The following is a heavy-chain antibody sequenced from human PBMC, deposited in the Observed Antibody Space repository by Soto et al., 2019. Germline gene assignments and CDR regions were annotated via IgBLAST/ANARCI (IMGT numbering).Heavy chain of an antibody. J-gene: IGHJ4*02. CDR1: GFTFSSYG. CDR3: ARDYSSGWSFDY. Sequence: GGSLRLSCAASGFTFSSYGMHWVRQAPGKGLEWVAVIWYDGSNKYYADSVKGRFTISRDNSKNTLYLQMNSLRAEDTAVYYCARDYSSGWSFDYWGQGTLVTVSS. D-gene: IGHD6-19*01. V-gene: IGHV3-33*01. CDR2: IWYDGSNK.